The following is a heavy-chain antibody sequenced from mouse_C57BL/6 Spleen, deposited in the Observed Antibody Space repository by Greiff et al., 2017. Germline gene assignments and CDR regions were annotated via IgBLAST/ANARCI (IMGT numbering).Heavy chain of an antibody. CDR3: ARDHRRLRTFDY. Sequence: EVQVVESGGGLVKPGGSLKLSCAASGFTFSSYAMSWVRQTPEKRLEWVATISDGGSYTYYPDNVKGRFTISRDNAKNNLYLQMSHLKSEDTAMYYCARDHRRLRTFDYWGQGTTLTVSS. D-gene: IGHD3-2*02. J-gene: IGHJ2*01. V-gene: IGHV5-4*01. CDR2: ISDGGSYT. CDR1: GFTFSSYA.